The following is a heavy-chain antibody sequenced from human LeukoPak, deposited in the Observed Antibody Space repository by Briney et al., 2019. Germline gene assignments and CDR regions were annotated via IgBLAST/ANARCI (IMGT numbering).Heavy chain of an antibody. J-gene: IGHJ3*02. D-gene: IGHD3-10*01. CDR2: ISYDGSNK. CDR1: GFTFSSYG. CDR3: AKDPHYYGSGSYAFDI. V-gene: IGHV3-30*18. Sequence: PGGSLRLSCAASGFTFSSYGMHWVRQAPGKGLEWVAVISYDGSNKYYADSVKGRFTISRDNSKNTLYLQMNSLRAEDTAVYYCAKDPHYYGSGSYAFDIWGQGTMVTVSS.